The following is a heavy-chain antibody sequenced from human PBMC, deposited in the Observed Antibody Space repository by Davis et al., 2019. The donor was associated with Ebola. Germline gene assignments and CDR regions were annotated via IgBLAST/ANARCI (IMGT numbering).Heavy chain of an antibody. Sequence: GESLKISCAASGFTFSDYYMSWIRQAPGKGLEWVSYISSSGSTIYYADSVKGRLTISRDNAKNSLYLQMNSLRAEDTAVYYCARDLGRLRWSRSHYYYGMDVWGQGTTVTVSS. CDR3: ARDLGRLRWSRSHYYYGMDV. D-gene: IGHD4-23*01. J-gene: IGHJ6*02. CDR1: GFTFSDYY. CDR2: ISSSGSTI. V-gene: IGHV3-11*01.